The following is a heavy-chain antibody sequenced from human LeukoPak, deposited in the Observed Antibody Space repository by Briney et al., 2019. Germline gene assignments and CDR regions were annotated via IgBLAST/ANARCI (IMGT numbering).Heavy chain of an antibody. V-gene: IGHV4-38-2*02. J-gene: IGHJ4*02. D-gene: IGHD4-23*01. Sequence: SETLSLTCTVSGYSISSGYYWGWIRQPPGKGLEWIGTIYQSGITYYKPSLKSRVTIPVDTSKNQFSLRLTSVTAADTAVYYCARVGTTVVTQGMDSWGQGTLVTVSS. CDR3: ARVGTTVVTQGMDS. CDR2: IYQSGIT. CDR1: GYSISSGYY.